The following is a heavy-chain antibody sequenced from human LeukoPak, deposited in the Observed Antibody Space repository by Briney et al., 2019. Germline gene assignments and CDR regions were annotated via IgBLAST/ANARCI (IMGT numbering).Heavy chain of an antibody. D-gene: IGHD4-17*01. CDR3: ARQRAGFTVTTSDY. CDR1: GFTFSSYS. J-gene: IGHJ4*02. Sequence: GGSLRLSCADSGFTFSSYSMNWVRQAPGKGLEWVSSISSSSSYIYYADSVKGRFTISRDNAKNSLYLQMNSLRAEDTAVYYCARQRAGFTVTTSDYWGQGTLVTVSS. V-gene: IGHV3-21*01. CDR2: ISSSSSYI.